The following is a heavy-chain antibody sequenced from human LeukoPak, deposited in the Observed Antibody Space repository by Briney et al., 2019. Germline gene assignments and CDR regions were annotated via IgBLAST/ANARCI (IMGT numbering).Heavy chain of an antibody. Sequence: PSETLSLTCTVSGGSISSYYWSWIRQPPGKGQEWIGYIYYSGTTNYNPSLKSRVTILVDTSKNQFSLNLSSVTAADTAVYYCARRGIAGAGYDYWGQGTLVTVSS. CDR3: ARRGIAGAGYDY. CDR2: IYYSGTT. J-gene: IGHJ4*02. D-gene: IGHD6-13*01. CDR1: GGSISSYY. V-gene: IGHV4-59*08.